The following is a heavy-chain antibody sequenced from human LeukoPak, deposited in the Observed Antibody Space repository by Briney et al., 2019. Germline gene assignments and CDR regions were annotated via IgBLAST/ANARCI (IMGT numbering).Heavy chain of an antibody. D-gene: IGHD2-21*02. CDR3: ARELVTSPPRXSXAXDX. CDR2: INXDGSRP. CDR1: GFSFSSXX. Sequence: LSXXXSGFSFSSXXIHWVRQAPGKGLVWVSRINXDGSRPIYADSVKGRFTISRDNAKNTLYLQMNSLRAEDTAVYYCARELVTSPPRXSXAXDXXGQ. V-gene: IGHV3-74*01. J-gene: IGHJ3*01.